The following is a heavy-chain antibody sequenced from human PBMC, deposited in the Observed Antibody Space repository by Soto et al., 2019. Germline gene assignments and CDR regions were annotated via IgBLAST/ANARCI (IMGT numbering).Heavy chain of an antibody. V-gene: IGHV3-53*01. J-gene: IGHJ6*02. D-gene: IGHD1-1*01. Sequence: EVQLVESGGGLIQPGGSLRLSCAASGFAVSNSYMSWVRQAPGKGLVWVSVIYSGGSTYYADSVKGRFTISRDDSKNTLFLQMNRLRDDDTAVYYCAGRGSRRPEYGMDVWGQGTTVTVSS. CDR2: IYSGGST. CDR1: GFAVSNSY. CDR3: AGRGSRRPEYGMDV.